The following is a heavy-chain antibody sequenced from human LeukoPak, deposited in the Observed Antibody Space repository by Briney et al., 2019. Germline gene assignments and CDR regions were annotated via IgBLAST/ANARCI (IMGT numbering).Heavy chain of an antibody. CDR3: ARGGYSYGPPFDP. CDR2: IYYSGST. J-gene: IGHJ5*02. CDR1: GGSISSGDYY. Sequence: PSQTLSLTCTVSGGSISSGDYYWSWIRHPPGKGLEWIGYIYYSGSTYYNPSLKSRVTISVDTSKNQFSLKLSSVTAADTAVYYCARGGYSYGPPFDPWGQGTLVTVSS. D-gene: IGHD5-18*01. V-gene: IGHV4-30-4*08.